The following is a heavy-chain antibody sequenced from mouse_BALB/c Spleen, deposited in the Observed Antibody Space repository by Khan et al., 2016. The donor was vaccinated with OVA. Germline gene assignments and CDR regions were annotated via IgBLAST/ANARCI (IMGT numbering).Heavy chain of an antibody. CDR2: INPSSGYT. Sequence: QVQLKQSGAELARPGASVKMSCKASGYTFTSYTIHWVKQRPGQGLEWIGYINPSSGYTNYNQKFKDKATLTAAKSSSTAYMQLSSLTSDDSAVYYCAREGAYYRSDGWFAYWGQGTLVTVSA. J-gene: IGHJ3*01. V-gene: IGHV1-4*01. CDR3: AREGAYYRSDGWFAY. D-gene: IGHD2-14*01. CDR1: GYTFTSYT.